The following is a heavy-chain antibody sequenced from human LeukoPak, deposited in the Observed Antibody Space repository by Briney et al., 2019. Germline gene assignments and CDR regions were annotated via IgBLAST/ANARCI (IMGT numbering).Heavy chain of an antibody. CDR2: ISYDGSNK. CDR3: ARDRRELGYSSSSGFFDY. CDR1: GFTFSSYA. D-gene: IGHD6-6*01. V-gene: IGHV3-30*04. Sequence: GGSLRLSCAASGFTFSSYAMHWVRQAPGKGLEWVAVISYDGSNKYYADSVKGRFTISRDNSKNTMYLQMNSLRAEDTAVYYCARDRRELGYSSSSGFFDYWGQGTLVTVSS. J-gene: IGHJ4*02.